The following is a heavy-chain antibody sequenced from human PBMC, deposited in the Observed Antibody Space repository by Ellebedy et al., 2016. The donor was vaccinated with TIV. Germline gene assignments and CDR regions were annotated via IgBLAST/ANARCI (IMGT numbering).Heavy chain of an antibody. J-gene: IGHJ4*02. CDR3: VRGAPFGLARGVEY. CDR2: MYYSGST. Sequence: MPSETLSLTCTVSGGSISSSSCYWGWIRQPPGKGLEWIGSMYYSGSTNNNPSPKSRLAISLDTSKNQFSLKLTSVTAADTAVYYCVRGAPFGLARGVEYWGQGTLVTVSS. CDR1: GGSISSSSCY. V-gene: IGHV4-39*07. D-gene: IGHD3-10*01.